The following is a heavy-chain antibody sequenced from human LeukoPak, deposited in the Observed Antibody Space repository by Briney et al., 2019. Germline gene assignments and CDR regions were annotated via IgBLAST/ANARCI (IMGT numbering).Heavy chain of an antibody. Sequence: SETLSLTCTVSGGSIRSSYYYWGWIRQPPGKGLEWIGSIYDSGSTYYNPSLKSRVTISVDTSKNQFSLKLSSVTAADTAVYYCARHDSSGYYVIDYWGQGTLVTVSS. CDR2: IYDSGST. CDR1: GGSIRSSYYY. V-gene: IGHV4-39*01. CDR3: ARHDSSGYYVIDY. D-gene: IGHD3-22*01. J-gene: IGHJ4*02.